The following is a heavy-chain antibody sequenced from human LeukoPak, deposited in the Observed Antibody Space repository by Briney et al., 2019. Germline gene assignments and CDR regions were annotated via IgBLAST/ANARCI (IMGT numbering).Heavy chain of an antibody. CDR1: GGSFSGYY. V-gene: IGHV4-34*01. Sequence: PSETLSLTCAVYGGSFSGYYWRWIRHPPEKGLEWIGEINHSGSTNYNPSRKSRVTISVDTSKNQFSLKLSSVTAADTAVYYCARGRGYCSGGSCYPRPFYYYMDVWGKGTTVTVSS. J-gene: IGHJ6*03. CDR2: INHSGST. D-gene: IGHD2-15*01. CDR3: ARGRGYCSGGSCYPRPFYYYMDV.